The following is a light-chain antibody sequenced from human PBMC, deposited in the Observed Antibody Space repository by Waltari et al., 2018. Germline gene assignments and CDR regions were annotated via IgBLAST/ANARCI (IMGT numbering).Light chain of an antibody. CDR1: QSLLHSNGNTY. CDR3: IQALQNPLT. CDR2: RVS. J-gene: IGKJ1*01. Sequence: DIVMTQTPLSLPVTPGEPASISCRSSQSLLHSNGNTYLYWYLQKPGQPPRLLIYRVSNRFSGVPDRFSGSGSGTDFTLKISRVEAEDVGVYYCIQALQNPLTLGQGTKVEIK. V-gene: IGKV2-29*02.